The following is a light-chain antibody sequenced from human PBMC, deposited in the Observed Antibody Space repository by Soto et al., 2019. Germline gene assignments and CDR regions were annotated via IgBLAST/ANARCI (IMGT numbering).Light chain of an antibody. CDR3: QQDNNWLT. CDR1: QSVSSN. CDR2: GAS. Sequence: EIVMTQSPATLSVSPGERATLSCRASQSVSSNLAWYQQKPGQAPRLLIYGASTRATDVPARFSGSGSGTEFTLTISSLQSEDFAVYYCQQDNNWLTFGGGTKVEIK. V-gene: IGKV3-15*01. J-gene: IGKJ4*01.